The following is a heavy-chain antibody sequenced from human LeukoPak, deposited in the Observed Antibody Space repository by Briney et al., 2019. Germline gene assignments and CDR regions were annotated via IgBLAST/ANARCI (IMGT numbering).Heavy chain of an antibody. J-gene: IGHJ5*02. CDR3: ARGGGGGNEFDP. V-gene: IGHV3-74*01. Sequence: QSGGSLRLSCAASGFTFNSYWMHWVRQAPGKGLVWVSRINSDGSSTNYADSVKGRFTISRDNAKNMLYLQMNSLRAEDTAVYYCARGGGGGNEFDPWGQGTLVTVSS. CDR2: INSDGSST. D-gene: IGHD3-16*01. CDR1: GFTFNSYW.